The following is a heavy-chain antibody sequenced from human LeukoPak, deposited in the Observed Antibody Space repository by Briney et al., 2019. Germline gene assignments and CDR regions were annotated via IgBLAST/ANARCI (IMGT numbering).Heavy chain of an antibody. CDR1: GYSISSGYY. D-gene: IGHD6-13*01. J-gene: IGHJ4*02. CDR2: INHSGST. Sequence: SETLSLTCTVSGYSISSGYYWSWIRQPPGKGLEWIGEINHSGSTNYNPSLKSRVTISVDTSKNQFSLKLSSVTAADTAVYYCARGWGSSSDYWGQGTLVTVSS. V-gene: IGHV4-38-2*02. CDR3: ARGWGSSSDY.